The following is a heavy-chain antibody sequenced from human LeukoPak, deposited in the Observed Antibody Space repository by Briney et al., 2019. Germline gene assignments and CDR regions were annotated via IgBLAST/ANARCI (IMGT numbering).Heavy chain of an antibody. Sequence: ASVKVSCKASGYTFTGYYMHWVRQAPGQGLEWMGWINPNSGGTNYAQKFQGRVTMTRNTSISTAYMELSRLRSDDTAVYYCARLEGVVPFFFDYWGQGTLVTVSS. CDR2: INPNSGGT. D-gene: IGHD2-2*01. V-gene: IGHV1-2*02. CDR1: GYTFTGYY. CDR3: ARLEGVVPFFFDY. J-gene: IGHJ4*02.